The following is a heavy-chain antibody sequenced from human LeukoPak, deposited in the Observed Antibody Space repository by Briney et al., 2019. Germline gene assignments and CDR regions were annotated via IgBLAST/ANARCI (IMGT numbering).Heavy chain of an antibody. D-gene: IGHD1-26*01. CDR1: GYSFTSYW. Sequence: GESLKISCKGSGYSFTSYWIGWVRQMPGKGLEWMGIIYPGDSDTRYSPSFQGQVTISAVKSISAAYLQWSSLKASDTAMYYCARHIVGALYYFDYWGQGTLVTVSS. V-gene: IGHV5-51*01. CDR2: IYPGDSDT. J-gene: IGHJ4*02. CDR3: ARHIVGALYYFDY.